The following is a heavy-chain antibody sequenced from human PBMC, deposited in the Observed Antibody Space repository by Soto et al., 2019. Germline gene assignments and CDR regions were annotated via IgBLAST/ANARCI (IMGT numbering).Heavy chain of an antibody. D-gene: IGHD5-12*01. CDR2: IYYSGST. J-gene: IGHJ4*02. Sequence: SETLSLTCTVSGGSIRSYYWSWIRQPPGKGLEWIGYIYYSGSTNYNPSLKSRVTISVDTSKNQFSLKLTSVTAADTAVYYCARGGYSGYDFDYWGQGTLVT. CDR1: GGSIRSYY. V-gene: IGHV4-59*01. CDR3: ARGGYSGYDFDY.